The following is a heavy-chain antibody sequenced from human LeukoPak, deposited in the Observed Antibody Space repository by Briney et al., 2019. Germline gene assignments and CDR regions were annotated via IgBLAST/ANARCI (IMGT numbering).Heavy chain of an antibody. CDR2: ISDSGGSI. Sequence: PGGSLRLSCAASGFTFSSYPMSWVRQAPGKGLEWVSAISDSGGSIYYADPVKGRLTISRGNSKNPLYLQLNSLKAEDTDVYCCAKDFPSDSIAAAGTFLYYYYYGIDVWGQDTRVTVSS. CDR3: AKDFPSDSIAAAGTFLYYYYYGIDV. CDR1: GFTFSSYP. J-gene: IGHJ6*01. D-gene: IGHD6-13*01. V-gene: IGHV3-23*01.